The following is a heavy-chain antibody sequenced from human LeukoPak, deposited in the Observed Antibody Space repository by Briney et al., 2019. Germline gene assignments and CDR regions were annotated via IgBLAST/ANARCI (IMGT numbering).Heavy chain of an antibody. CDR3: ARGGFAYYCDSSGYYYFDY. Sequence: SETLSLTCAVYGGSFSGYYWSWIRQPPGKGLEWIGYIYYSGSTNYNPSLKSRVTISVDTSKNQFSLKLSSVTAADTAVYYCARGGFAYYCDSSGYYYFDYWGQGTLVTVSS. CDR2: IYYSGST. CDR1: GGSFSGYY. D-gene: IGHD3-22*01. J-gene: IGHJ4*02. V-gene: IGHV4-59*01.